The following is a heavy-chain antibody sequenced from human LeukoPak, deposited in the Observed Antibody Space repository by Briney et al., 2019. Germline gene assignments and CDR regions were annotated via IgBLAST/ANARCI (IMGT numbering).Heavy chain of an antibody. V-gene: IGHV3-23*01. CDR1: GFTFSSYA. J-gene: IGHJ4*02. CDR3: AKLGVENLTPLFFDH. CDR2: LSGSGGRT. Sequence: GGSLRLSCAASGFTFSSYAMSWVRQAPGKGLEWVSALSGSGGRTYYADSVKGRFTISRDNSKNTLYLQMNNLRAEDTAVYYCAKLGVENLTPLFFDHWGQGTLVTVSS. D-gene: IGHD3-16*01.